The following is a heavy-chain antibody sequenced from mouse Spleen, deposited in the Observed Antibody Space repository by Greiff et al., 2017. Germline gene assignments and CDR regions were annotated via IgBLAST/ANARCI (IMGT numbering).Heavy chain of an antibody. V-gene: IGHV14-4*01. Sequence: VQLKQSGAELVRPGASVKLSCTASGFNITDDYMHWVKQRPEQGLEWIGWIDPENGDTEYASKFQGKATITADTSSNTAYLQLSSLASEDTAVYYCTNGTPFAYWGQGTLVTVSA. CDR2: IDPENGDT. D-gene: IGHD1-1*01. J-gene: IGHJ3*01. CDR1: GFNITDDY. CDR3: TNGTPFAY.